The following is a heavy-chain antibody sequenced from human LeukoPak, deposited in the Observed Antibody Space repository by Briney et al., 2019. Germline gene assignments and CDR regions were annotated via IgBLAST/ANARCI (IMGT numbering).Heavy chain of an antibody. CDR1: GFTFSNAW. CDR2: ISSSGSTI. CDR3: AREMLAAVAAQS. Sequence: GGSLRLSCAASGFTFSNAWMSWVRQAPGKGLEWVSYISSSGSTIYYADSVKGRFTISRDNAKNSLYLQMNSLRAEDTAVYYCAREMLAAVAAQSWGQGTLVTVSS. D-gene: IGHD6-19*01. V-gene: IGHV3-11*04. J-gene: IGHJ5*02.